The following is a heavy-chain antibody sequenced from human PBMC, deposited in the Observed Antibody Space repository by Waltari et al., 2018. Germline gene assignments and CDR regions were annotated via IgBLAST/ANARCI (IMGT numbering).Heavy chain of an antibody. Sequence: EVQLVESGGGLVQPGGSLRLSCAASGFNFSSYWMSWGSQAPGKGLEWVANIKQDGSEKYYVDSVKGRFTISRDNAKNSLYLQMNSLRAEDTAVYYCARDGVVPAATSDYWGQGTLVTVSS. CDR2: IKQDGSEK. D-gene: IGHD2-2*01. J-gene: IGHJ4*02. CDR3: ARDGVVPAATSDY. V-gene: IGHV3-7*03. CDR1: GFNFSSYW.